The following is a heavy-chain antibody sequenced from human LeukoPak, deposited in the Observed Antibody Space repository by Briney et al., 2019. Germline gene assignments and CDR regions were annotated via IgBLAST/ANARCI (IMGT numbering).Heavy chain of an antibody. CDR2: ISSSSSYI. CDR1: GFTFSSYS. J-gene: IGHJ4*02. V-gene: IGHV3-21*01. CDR3: ARAGTGDYGGNSYYFDY. D-gene: IGHD4-23*01. Sequence: GGSLRLSCAASGFTFSSYSMNWVRQAPGKGLEWVSSISSSSSYIYYADSVKGRFTISRDNAKNSLYLQMNSLRAEDTAVYYCARAGTGDYGGNSYYFDYWGQGTLDTVSS.